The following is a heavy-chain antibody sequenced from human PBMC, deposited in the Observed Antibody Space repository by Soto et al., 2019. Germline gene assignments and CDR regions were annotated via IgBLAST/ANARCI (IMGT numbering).Heavy chain of an antibody. CDR1: GFTFSRYT. J-gene: IGHJ4*02. CDR3: AKGWGDY. D-gene: IGHD7-27*01. V-gene: IGHV3-23*01. Sequence: EVQLLESGGGLVQPGGSLRLSCAASGFTFSRYTMSWVRQGPGTGLEWVSGISSSGGSTVYADSVKGRFTISRDNFKNTLYLQMNSLRAEDTAVYYCAKGWGDYWGQGTPVTVSS. CDR2: ISSSGGST.